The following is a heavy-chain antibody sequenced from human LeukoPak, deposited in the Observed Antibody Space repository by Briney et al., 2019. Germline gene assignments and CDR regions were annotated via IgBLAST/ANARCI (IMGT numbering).Heavy chain of an antibody. V-gene: IGHV1-24*01. D-gene: IGHD1-26*01. Sequence: ASVKVSCKVSGYTLTELSMHWVRQAPGKGLEWMGGFDPEDGETIYAQKFQGRVTMTEDTSTDTAYMELSSLRSEDTAVYYCATAYSGSSRPYYFDYWGQGTLVTVSS. CDR1: GYTLTELS. J-gene: IGHJ4*02. CDR2: FDPEDGET. CDR3: ATAYSGSSRPYYFDY.